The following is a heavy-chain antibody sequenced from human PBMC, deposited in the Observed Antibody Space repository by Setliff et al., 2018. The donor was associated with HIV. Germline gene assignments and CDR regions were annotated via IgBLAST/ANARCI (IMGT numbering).Heavy chain of an antibody. Sequence: PSETLSLTCTVSGGSVTNTKSYWGWIRQPPGKGLEWIGSIFYSGINYYNPSLEGRITLSIDLSKNQFSLKLTSVTAADSALYFCVRQSGSFWYVDPWGQGTQVTVSS. CDR2: IFYSGIN. CDR3: VRQSGSFWYVDP. CDR1: GGSVTNTKSY. J-gene: IGHJ5*02. V-gene: IGHV4-39*01. D-gene: IGHD1-26*01.